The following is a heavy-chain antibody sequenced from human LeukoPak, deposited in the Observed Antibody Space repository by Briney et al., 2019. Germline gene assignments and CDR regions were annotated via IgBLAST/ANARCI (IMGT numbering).Heavy chain of an antibody. D-gene: IGHD3-22*01. J-gene: IGHJ3*02. Sequence: PSETLSLTCTVSGGSISSYYWSWIRQPPGKGLEWIGYIYYSGSTYYNPSLKSRVTISVDTSKNQFSLKLSSVTAADTAVYYCARAPIVTMIVVVVKAFDIWGQGTMVTVSS. CDR3: ARAPIVTMIVVVVKAFDI. CDR2: IYYSGST. V-gene: IGHV4-59*12. CDR1: GGSISSYY.